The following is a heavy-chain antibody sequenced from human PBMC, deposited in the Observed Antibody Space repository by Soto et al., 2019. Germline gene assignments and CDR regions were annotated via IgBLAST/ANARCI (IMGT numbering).Heavy chain of an antibody. J-gene: IGHJ4*02. D-gene: IGHD6-13*01. Sequence: SVKITCKVSGYTLTELSMHWLRQAPGRGLEGMVGFDREDGETIYAQKFQGRVTMTEDTSTDTAYMELSSLRSEATAVYYCAKDFSAIAAAGVFDSWGQGTLVTVSS. CDR1: GYTLTELS. CDR2: FDREDGET. V-gene: IGHV1-24*01. CDR3: AKDFSAIAAAGVFDS.